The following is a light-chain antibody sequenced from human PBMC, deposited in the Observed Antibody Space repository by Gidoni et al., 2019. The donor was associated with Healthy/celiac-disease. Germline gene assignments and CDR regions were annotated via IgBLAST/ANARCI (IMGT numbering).Light chain of an antibody. Sequence: DIQMTQSPSSLSASVGDRVTITYRASQSISSYLTWYQQKPGKAPQLLIYAASSLQSGVPSRFSGSGSGTDFTLTISSLQPEDFATYYCQQSYSTPPITFGQGTRLEIK. J-gene: IGKJ5*01. CDR2: AAS. CDR1: QSISSY. V-gene: IGKV1-39*01. CDR3: QQSYSTPPIT.